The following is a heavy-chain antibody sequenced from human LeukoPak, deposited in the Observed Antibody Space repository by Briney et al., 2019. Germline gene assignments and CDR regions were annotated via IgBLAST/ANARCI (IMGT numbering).Heavy chain of an antibody. V-gene: IGHV4-39*01. CDR1: GRSISSSSYY. Sequence: WETLSLTRTVSGRSISSSSYYWGWIRRPPGKGLGWFGSIYYRGSTYYNPSLKRRVTIPVDTSIHQFSLKLSSVTAADTAVYYCARQGRKLVNWFDPWGQGTLIPVSS. CDR2: IYYRGST. J-gene: IGHJ5*02. CDR3: ARQGRKLVNWFDP.